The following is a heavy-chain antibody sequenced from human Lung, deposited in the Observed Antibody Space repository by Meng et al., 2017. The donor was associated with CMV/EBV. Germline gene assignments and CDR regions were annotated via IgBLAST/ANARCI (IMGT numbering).Heavy chain of an antibody. CDR2: ITASGGST. J-gene: IGHJ4*02. CDR3: AKAYSSSWYRENYDY. D-gene: IGHD6-13*01. V-gene: IGHV3-23*01. Sequence: GEXXKISCAASGFTFSNFAMSWVRLPPGKGLQWVSPITASGGSTYYADSVKGRFTVSRDNSKSTLYLQMNSLRAEDTAIYYCAKAYSSSWYRENYDYWGQGXLVTVSS. CDR1: GFTFSNFA.